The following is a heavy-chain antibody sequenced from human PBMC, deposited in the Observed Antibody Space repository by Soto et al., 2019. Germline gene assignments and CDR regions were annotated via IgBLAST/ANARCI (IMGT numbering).Heavy chain of an antibody. CDR3: ASGGSSNWPDS. CDR2: INANSGGT. CDR1: GYTFTDYY. J-gene: IGHJ5*01. Sequence: ASVKVSCRASGYTFTDYYMHWVRQAPGQGLEWMGWINANSGGTNYPQKFQGRVTMTRDTSISTVYMELSSLRSDDTAVYYCASGGSSNWPDSWGRGTLVTVSS. D-gene: IGHD2-15*01. V-gene: IGHV1-2*02.